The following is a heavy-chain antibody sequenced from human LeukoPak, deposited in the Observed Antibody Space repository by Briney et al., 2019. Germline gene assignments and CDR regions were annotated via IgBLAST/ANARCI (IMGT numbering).Heavy chain of an antibody. CDR3: ARDQGDGLDV. V-gene: IGHV3-48*04. CDR1: GLTFSSYA. Sequence: GGSLRLSCAASGLTFSSYAMCWVRQAPGKGLEWLSYISSGGNAVYDADSVKGRFIISRDNANNSLYLLMNSLRPEDTAVYFCARDQGDGLDVWGQGAMVTVSS. CDR2: ISSGGNAV. J-gene: IGHJ3*01.